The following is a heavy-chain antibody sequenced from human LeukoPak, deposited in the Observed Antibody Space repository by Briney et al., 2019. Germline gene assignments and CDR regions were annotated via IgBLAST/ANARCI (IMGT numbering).Heavy chain of an antibody. D-gene: IGHD1-7*01. CDR2: IYTSGST. CDR3: TREIGGTTVHY. Sequence: SETLSLTCTVSGGSISSYYWSRIRQPAGKGLEWIGRIYTSGSTNYNPSLKSRVTVSVDTSKNQFSLKLSTVTAADTAVYYCTREIGGTTVHYWGHGMLVTVSS. J-gene: IGHJ4*01. CDR1: GGSISSYY. V-gene: IGHV4-4*07.